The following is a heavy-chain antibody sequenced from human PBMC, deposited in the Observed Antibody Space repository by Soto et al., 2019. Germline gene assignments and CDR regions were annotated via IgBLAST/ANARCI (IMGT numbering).Heavy chain of an antibody. V-gene: IGHV6-1*01. D-gene: IGHD2-15*01. CDR1: GDSVSSNTAA. J-gene: IGHJ3*02. Sequence: PSQTLSLTCAISGDSVSSNTAAWNWIRQSPSRGLEWLGRTFFRSKQYNDYAESLKSRITINPDTSKNQFSLHLDSVTPEDTAVYYCARARWSADPLDIWGQGTMVTVSS. CDR3: ARARWSADPLDI. CDR2: TFFRSKQYN.